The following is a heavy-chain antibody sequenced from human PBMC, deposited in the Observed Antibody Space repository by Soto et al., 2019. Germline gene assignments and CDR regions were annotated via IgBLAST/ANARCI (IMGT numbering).Heavy chain of an antibody. CDR3: SAATMY. Sequence: QVQLQESGPVLVNPSETLSLTCTVSGGSISNYYWSWVRQPPGKGLEWIGYINDSSSTNYNPSFTSRLAINVYTSTLQFKLRLTSVNPARTAMYHCSAATMYWGPGTLVTGS. D-gene: IGHD6-25*01. V-gene: IGHV4-59*01. CDR1: GGSISNYY. J-gene: IGHJ4*02. CDR2: INDSSST.